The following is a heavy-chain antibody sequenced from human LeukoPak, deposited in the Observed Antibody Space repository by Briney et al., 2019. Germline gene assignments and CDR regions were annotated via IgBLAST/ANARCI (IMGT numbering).Heavy chain of an antibody. CDR1: GFTFSDHD. CDR3: ARLVGANN. V-gene: IGHV3-72*01. Sequence: GGSLRLSCAASGFTFSDHDMDWVRLAPGKGLEWVGRIRKKANSYTTEYAASVKGRFTISRDDSQNSLYLQMNSLTAEDTAVYYCARLVGANNWGQGTLVTVSS. D-gene: IGHD1-26*01. J-gene: IGHJ4*02. CDR2: IRKKANSYTT.